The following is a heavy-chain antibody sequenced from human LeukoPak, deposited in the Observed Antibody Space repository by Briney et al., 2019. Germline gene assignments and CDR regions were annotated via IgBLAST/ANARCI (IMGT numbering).Heavy chain of an antibody. CDR2: INPNSGGT. V-gene: IGHV1-2*02. J-gene: IGHJ4*02. CDR3: ARDYDYIWGSYRLFDY. CDR1: GYTFTGYY. Sequence: ASVKVSCKASGYTFTGYYMHWVRQAPGRGLEWMGWINPNSGGTNYAQKFQGRVTMTRDTSISTAYMELSRLRSDDTAVYYCARDYDYIWGSYRLFDYWGQGTLVTVSS. D-gene: IGHD3-16*02.